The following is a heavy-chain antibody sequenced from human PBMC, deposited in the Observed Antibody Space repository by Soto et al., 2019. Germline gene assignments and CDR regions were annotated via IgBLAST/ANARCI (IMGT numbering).Heavy chain of an antibody. V-gene: IGHV4-39*01. D-gene: IGHD6-19*01. Sequence: SETLSLTCTVSGGSVSSSSYYWGWVRQPPGKGLEWIGSVYYSGSTYYNPSLESRVTISVDKSKNQFSLKLMSLSSALRLYLQMNSLRAEDTAVYYCAKMGPTHSSGWYMGYWGQGTLVTVSS. CDR1: GGSVSSSSYY. CDR2: VYYSGST. CDR3: NSLRAEDTAVYYCAKMGPTHSSGWYMGY. J-gene: IGHJ4*02.